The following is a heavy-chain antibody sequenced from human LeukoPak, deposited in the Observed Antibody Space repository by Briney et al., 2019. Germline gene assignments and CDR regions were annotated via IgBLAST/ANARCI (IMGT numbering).Heavy chain of an antibody. J-gene: IGHJ4*02. CDR3: ARDSSSWYYFDY. V-gene: IGHV1-18*01. CDR2: ISAYNGNT. Sequence: GASVKVSCKASGGTFSSYANSWVRQAPGQGLEWMGWISAYNGNTNYAQKLQGGVTMTTDTSTSTAYMELRSLRSDDTAVYYCARDSSSWYYFDYWGQGTLVTVSS. D-gene: IGHD6-13*01. CDR1: GGTFSSYA.